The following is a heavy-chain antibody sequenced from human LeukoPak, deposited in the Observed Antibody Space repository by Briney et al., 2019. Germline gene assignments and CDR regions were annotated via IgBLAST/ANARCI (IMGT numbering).Heavy chain of an antibody. CDR2: INHSGST. Sequence: SETLSLTCAVYGGSFSGYYWSWIRQPPGKGLEWIGEINHSGSTNYNPSLKSRVTISVDTSKNQFSLKLSSVTAADTAVYYCASFRVRIDYWGQGTLVTVSS. CDR1: GGSFSGYY. V-gene: IGHV4-34*01. D-gene: IGHD3-3*01. CDR3: ASFRVRIDY. J-gene: IGHJ4*02.